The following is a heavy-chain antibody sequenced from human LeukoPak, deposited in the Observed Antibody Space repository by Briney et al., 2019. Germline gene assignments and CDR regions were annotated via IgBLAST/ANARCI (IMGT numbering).Heavy chain of an antibody. CDR1: GYTFTIYY. V-gene: IGHV1-46*01. Sequence: ASVKVSCEASGYTFTIYYMHWVGQAPGQGLEWMGIINPSGGSTSYAQKFQGRVTMTRDTSTSTVYMELSSLRSEDTAVYYCARAPIAAAVTGFDYWGQGTLVTVSS. CDR2: INPSGGST. CDR3: ARAPIAAAVTGFDY. J-gene: IGHJ4*02. D-gene: IGHD6-13*01.